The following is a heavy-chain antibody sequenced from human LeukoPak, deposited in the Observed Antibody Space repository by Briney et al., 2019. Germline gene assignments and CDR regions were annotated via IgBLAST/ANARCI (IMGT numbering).Heavy chain of an antibody. D-gene: IGHD3-10*01. V-gene: IGHV3-23*01. CDR2: ITGRGDAT. CDR3: ARDSSMLRGPLVIYYFDF. Sequence: GGSLRLSCAASGFTFSSYAMSWVRQAPGKGLEWVSTITGRGDATYYADSVKGRFTISRDNSKNTLYLQMNSLRADDTAVYYCARDSSMLRGPLVIYYFDFWGQGTLVTVSS. CDR1: GFTFSSYA. J-gene: IGHJ4*02.